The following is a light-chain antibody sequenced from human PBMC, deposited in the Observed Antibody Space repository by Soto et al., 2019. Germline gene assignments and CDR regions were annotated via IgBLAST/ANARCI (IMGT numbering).Light chain of an antibody. CDR1: SSDVGGYNY. J-gene: IGLJ1*01. Sequence: QSVLTQPASVSGSPGQSITISCTGTSSDVGGYNYVSWYQQHPGKVPKLMIYEVSNRPSGVSNRFSGSKSGNTASLTISGLQAEDEADYYCCSYAGSYSYVSGTGTKVT. CDR3: CSYAGSYSYV. V-gene: IGLV2-14*01. CDR2: EVS.